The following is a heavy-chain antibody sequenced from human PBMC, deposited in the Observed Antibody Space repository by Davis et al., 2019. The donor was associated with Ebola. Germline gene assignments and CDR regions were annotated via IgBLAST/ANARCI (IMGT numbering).Heavy chain of an antibody. D-gene: IGHD2-15*01. Sequence: GESLKISCAASGFTFSDYYMSWIRQAPGKGLEWVSAISGTGITTYYADSVKGRFTISRDNSKNTLYLQMNSLRAEDTAVYYCTRGGLPKLESGMDVWGQGTTVTVSS. V-gene: IGHV3-23*01. CDR1: GFTFSDYY. CDR2: ISGTGITT. J-gene: IGHJ6*02. CDR3: TRGGLPKLESGMDV.